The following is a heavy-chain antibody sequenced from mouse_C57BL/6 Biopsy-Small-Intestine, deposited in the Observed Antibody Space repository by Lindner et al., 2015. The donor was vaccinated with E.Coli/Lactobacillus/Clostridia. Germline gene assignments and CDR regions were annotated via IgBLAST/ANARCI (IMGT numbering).Heavy chain of an antibody. CDR2: INPNNGGP. V-gene: IGHV1-18*01. J-gene: IGHJ2*01. D-gene: IGHD1-1*01. CDR3: NTDYYGSSFDY. CDR1: GYTFTDYN. Sequence: VQLQESGPELVKPGTSVKIPCKASGYTFTDYNVDWVKQSHGKSLEWIGDINPNNGGPIYNQKFEGKATLTVDKSSSTAYLQLSRLTSEDTAVYYCNTDYYGSSFDYWGQGTTLTVSS.